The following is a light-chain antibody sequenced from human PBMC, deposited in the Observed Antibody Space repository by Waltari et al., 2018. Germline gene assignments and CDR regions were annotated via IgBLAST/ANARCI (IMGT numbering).Light chain of an antibody. CDR2: AAS. Sequence: DIQMTQSPSSLSASVGDRVTITCRASQSISSYLNWYQQKPGKVPKLLIYAASTLLSGVPSRFSGSGSGTDFTLTISSPQPEDFATYYCQQTYSTPCTFGPGTKVDIK. J-gene: IGKJ3*01. CDR3: QQTYSTPCT. V-gene: IGKV1-39*01. CDR1: QSISSY.